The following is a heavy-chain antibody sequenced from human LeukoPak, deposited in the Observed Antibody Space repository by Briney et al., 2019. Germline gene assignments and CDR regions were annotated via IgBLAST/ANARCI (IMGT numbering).Heavy chain of an antibody. CDR3: ARGVSGSDAFDI. J-gene: IGHJ3*02. CDR2: ISPGGGPT. Sequence: GGSLRLSCAGSGFPFSSHGMNWVRQAPGKGLEWVSGISPGGGPTYYADSVRGRFTISRDDSKNTLYLQMNSLRAEDTAVYYCARGVSGSDAFDIWGQGTMVTVSS. CDR1: GFPFSSHG. V-gene: IGHV3-23*01. D-gene: IGHD1-26*01.